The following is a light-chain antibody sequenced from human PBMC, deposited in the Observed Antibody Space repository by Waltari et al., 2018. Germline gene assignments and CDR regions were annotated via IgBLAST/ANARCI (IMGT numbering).Light chain of an antibody. Sequence: QSALTQPASVSGSPGQSITIPCTGTSSDVGAYHFVSWYQQHPGKAPKLVIYDVTKRPSGISSRFSGSKSGNTASLTISGLQAEDEADYYCSSFTSSSTYVFGSGTKVTVL. J-gene: IGLJ1*01. CDR2: DVT. CDR1: SSDVGAYHF. CDR3: SSFTSSSTYV. V-gene: IGLV2-14*01.